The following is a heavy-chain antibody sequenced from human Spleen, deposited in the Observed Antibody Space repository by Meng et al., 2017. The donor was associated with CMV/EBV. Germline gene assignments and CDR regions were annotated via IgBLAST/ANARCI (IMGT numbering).Heavy chain of an antibody. D-gene: IGHD5-12*01. CDR2: MSFDGGNR. J-gene: IGHJ4*02. V-gene: IGHV3-30-3*01. Sequence: GESLKISCAASGFTFSSYAMHWVRQAPGKGLEWVAVMSFDGGNRYYADSVKGRFTISRDTSKNTLYLQMNSLRDEDTAVYYCAAGKSGSFDYWGPGTLVTVSS. CDR3: AAGKSGSFDY. CDR1: GFTFSSYA.